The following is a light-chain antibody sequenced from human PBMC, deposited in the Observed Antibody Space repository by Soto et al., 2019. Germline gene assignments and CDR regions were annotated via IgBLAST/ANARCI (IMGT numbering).Light chain of an antibody. J-gene: IGKJ1*01. CDR2: GAS. CDR1: QSINAH. Sequence: EVVMTQSPATLSVSPGERVTLSCRASQSINAHLAWYQQKPGQAPRLLIHGASTRATGITARFSGSGFGTEFILPISSLQSEDFAVYYCQQYNHWLWTFGQGTKVEIQ. V-gene: IGKV3-15*01. CDR3: QQYNHWLWT.